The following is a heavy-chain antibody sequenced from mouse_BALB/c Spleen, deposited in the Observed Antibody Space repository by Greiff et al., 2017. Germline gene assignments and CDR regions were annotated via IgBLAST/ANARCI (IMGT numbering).Heavy chain of an antibody. CDR1: GISITTGNYR. CDR2: IYYSGTI. Sequence: EVKLEESGPGLVKPSQTVSLTCTVTGISITTGNYRWSWIRQFPGNKLEWIGYIYYSGTITYNPSLTSRTTITRDTSKNQFFLEMNSLTAEDTATYYCARERDYYRYDEVYYAMDYWGQGTSVTVSS. D-gene: IGHD2-14*01. CDR3: ARERDYYRYDEVYYAMDY. J-gene: IGHJ4*01. V-gene: IGHV3-5*02.